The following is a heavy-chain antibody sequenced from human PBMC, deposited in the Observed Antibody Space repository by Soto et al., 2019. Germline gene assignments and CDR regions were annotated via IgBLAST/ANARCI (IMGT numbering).Heavy chain of an antibody. CDR1: GGSISSGANH. J-gene: IGHJ4*02. D-gene: IGHD3-16*01. Sequence: QVQLQESGPGLVKPSQTLSLTCTVSGGSISSGANHWSWIRQHPGKGLEWIGYIYHSGSTHYNPSLKSRITISVDTSKNQFSLKLSSATAADTAMYYCARVITFGGVMEYFDFWGQGTLVTVSS. CDR2: IYHSGST. CDR3: ARVITFGGVMEYFDF. V-gene: IGHV4-31*03.